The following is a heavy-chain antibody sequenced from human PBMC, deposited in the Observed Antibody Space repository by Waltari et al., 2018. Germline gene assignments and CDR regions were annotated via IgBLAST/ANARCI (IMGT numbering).Heavy chain of an antibody. CDR2: INPNSGGT. V-gene: IGHV1-2*06. CDR3: ARLSRGTGTRAFDI. J-gene: IGHJ3*02. D-gene: IGHD1-7*01. Sequence: QVQLVQSGAEVKKPGASVKVSCKASGYTFTGYYLHCVRPAPGQGLEWMGRINPNSGGTNYAQKFQGRVTMTRDTSISTAYMELSRLRSDDTAVYYCARLSRGTGTRAFDIWGQGTMVTVSS. CDR1: GYTFTGYY.